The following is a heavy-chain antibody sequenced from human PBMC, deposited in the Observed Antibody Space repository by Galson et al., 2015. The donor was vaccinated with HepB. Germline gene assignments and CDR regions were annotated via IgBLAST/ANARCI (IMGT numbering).Heavy chain of an antibody. CDR1: GYTFTSYG. Sequence: SVKVSCKASGYTFTSYGISWVRQAPGQGLEWMGWISAYNGNTNYAQKLQGRVTMTTDTSTSTAYMELRSLRSDDTAVYYCARGRLWFGELLDGMDVWGQGTTVTVSS. V-gene: IGHV1-18*01. CDR3: ARGRLWFGELLDGMDV. J-gene: IGHJ6*02. D-gene: IGHD3-10*01. CDR2: ISAYNGNT.